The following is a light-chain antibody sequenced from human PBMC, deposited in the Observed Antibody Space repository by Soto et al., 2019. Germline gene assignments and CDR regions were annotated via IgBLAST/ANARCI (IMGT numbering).Light chain of an antibody. CDR1: QCVLYTSDSPNY. J-gene: IGKJ1*01. CDR3: QQYYNTPRT. Sequence: DIVITHSPDSLDVSMXQRATIHSESIQCVLYTSDSPNYLAWYQQXPGHAPXRXXDWASTREYGGPDRFSGSGSATDFTRTISSLQAEDVAVYYCQQYYNTPRTFGQGTKVDIK. CDR2: WAS. V-gene: IGKV4-1*01.